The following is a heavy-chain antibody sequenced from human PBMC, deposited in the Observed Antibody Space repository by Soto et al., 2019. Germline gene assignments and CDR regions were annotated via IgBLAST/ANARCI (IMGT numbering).Heavy chain of an antibody. V-gene: IGHV3-33*01. Sequence: QVQLVESGGGVVQPGRSLRLSCAASGFTFSSYGMHWVRQAPGKGLEWVAVIWYDGSNKYYADSVKGRFTISRDNSKNTLYRQMNSLRAEDTAVYYCAREAAGHDAFDIWGQGTMVTVSS. CDR2: IWYDGSNK. D-gene: IGHD2-15*01. CDR1: GFTFSSYG. J-gene: IGHJ3*02. CDR3: AREAAGHDAFDI.